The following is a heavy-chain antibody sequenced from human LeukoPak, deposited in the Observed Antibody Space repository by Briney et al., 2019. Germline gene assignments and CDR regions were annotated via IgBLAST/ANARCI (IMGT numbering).Heavy chain of an antibody. V-gene: IGHV3-30*03. J-gene: IGHJ4*02. D-gene: IGHD3-10*01. Sequence: GGSLRLSCAASGFTFSSYGMHWVRQAPGKGLEWVAVISYDGSNKYYADSVKGRFTISRDNSKNTLYLQMNSLRAEDTAVYYCARGSLLWFGELLDRFDYWGQGTLVTVSS. CDR2: ISYDGSNK. CDR1: GFTFSSYG. CDR3: ARGSLLWFGELLDRFDY.